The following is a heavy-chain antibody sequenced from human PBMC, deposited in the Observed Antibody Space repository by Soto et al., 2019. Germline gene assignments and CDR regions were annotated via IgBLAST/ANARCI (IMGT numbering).Heavy chain of an antibody. CDR1: GFTFSSYA. D-gene: IGHD3-10*01. CDR3: AKAGGFGGYGHFDL. V-gene: IGHV3-23*01. J-gene: IGHJ2*01. CDR2: ISGSGGST. Sequence: EVQLLESGGGLVQPGGSLRLSCAASGFTFSSYAMSWVRQAPGKGLEWVSAISGSGGSTYYADSVKGRFTISRDNSKNTLYRQRNSLRAEDRAVYYCAKAGGFGGYGHFDLWGRGTLVTVSS.